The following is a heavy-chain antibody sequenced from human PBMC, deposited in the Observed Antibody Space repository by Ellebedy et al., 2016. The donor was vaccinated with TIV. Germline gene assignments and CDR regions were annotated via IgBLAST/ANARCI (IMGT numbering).Heavy chain of an antibody. CDR3: ARKNFQEQLY. V-gene: IGHV3-66*01. CDR2: IYSVGGT. J-gene: IGHJ4*02. D-gene: IGHD1/OR15-1a*01. CDR1: GFTVSSNY. Sequence: PGGSLRLSCAASGFTVSSNYMTWVRQAPGKGLEWASIIYSVGGTYYADSVKGRFTMSRDYSMNTMYLQMHSLRAEDTAVYYCARKNFQEQLYWGRGTLVTVSS.